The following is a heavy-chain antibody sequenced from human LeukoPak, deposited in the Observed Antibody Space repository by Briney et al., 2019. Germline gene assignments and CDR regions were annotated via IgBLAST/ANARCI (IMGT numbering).Heavy chain of an antibody. CDR2: IYTSGST. CDR1: GGSISSGTYY. CDR3: ARWMVGALDY. D-gene: IGHD1-26*01. Sequence: SETLSLTCTVSGGSISSGTYYWSWIRQPAGKGLEWIGRIYTSGSTNYNPSLKSRVGISVDTSKNQFSLKLSSVTAADTAVYYCARWMVGALDYWGQGTLVTVSS. V-gene: IGHV4-61*02. J-gene: IGHJ4*02.